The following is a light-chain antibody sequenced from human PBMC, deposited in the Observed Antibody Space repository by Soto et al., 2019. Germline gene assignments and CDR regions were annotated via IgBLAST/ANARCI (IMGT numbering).Light chain of an antibody. CDR2: DAS. CDR1: QSVSSY. V-gene: IGKV3-11*01. CDR3: QQSRNRPP. Sequence: ILLPPSPTTLSLSPGERATLSCRASQSVSSYLAWYQQKPGQAPRLLIYDASSRATGLPAMFSGSWSGKDFTLTISSLEPEDFAVYYCQQSRNRPPFGPGSKVDI. J-gene: IGKJ3*01.